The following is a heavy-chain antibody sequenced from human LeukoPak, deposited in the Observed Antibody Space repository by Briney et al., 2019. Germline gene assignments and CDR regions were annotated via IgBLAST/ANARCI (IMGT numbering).Heavy chain of an antibody. D-gene: IGHD6-19*01. Sequence: GALRLSCAASGFTFSNYGMHWVRQAPGKELEWVAVISYDGSNTYYADSVKGRFTISRDNSKNTLYLQMNSLRPKDTGVYYCAKEGRRIAVAGSYFDDWGQGTLVIVSS. J-gene: IGHJ4*02. CDR3: AKEGRRIAVAGSYFDD. CDR2: ISYDGSNT. CDR1: GFTFSNYG. V-gene: IGHV3-30*18.